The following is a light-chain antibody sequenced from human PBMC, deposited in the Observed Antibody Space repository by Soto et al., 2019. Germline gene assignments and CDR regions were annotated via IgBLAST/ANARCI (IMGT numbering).Light chain of an antibody. CDR1: QSVGSS. Sequence: EIVMTQSPATLSVSPGDTATLSCRASQSVGSSLAWCQQKPGQAPRLLIYGASTRATDIPARFSGSGSGTELTLTISSLQSEDVALYYCQQYHTWPPAWTFGQGTKVDIK. J-gene: IGKJ1*01. CDR3: QQYHTWPPAWT. CDR2: GAS. V-gene: IGKV3-15*01.